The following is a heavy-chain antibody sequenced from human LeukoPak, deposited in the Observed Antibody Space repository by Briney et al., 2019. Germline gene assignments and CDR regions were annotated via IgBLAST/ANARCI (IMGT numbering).Heavy chain of an antibody. CDR1: GFTFSSYW. CDR2: INSDGSST. Sequence: GGSLRLSCAASGFTFSSYWMHWVRQAPGKGLVWVSRINSDGSSTSYADSVKGRFTISRDNAKNTLYLQMNSLRAEDTAVYYCAREGRNYYDSSGLDYWGQGTLVTVSS. V-gene: IGHV3-74*01. J-gene: IGHJ4*02. D-gene: IGHD3-22*01. CDR3: AREGRNYYDSSGLDY.